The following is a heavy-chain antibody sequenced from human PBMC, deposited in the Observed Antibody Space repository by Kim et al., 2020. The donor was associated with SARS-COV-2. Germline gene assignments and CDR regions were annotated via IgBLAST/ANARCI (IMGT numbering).Heavy chain of an antibody. V-gene: IGHV4-30-2*01. Sequence: SETLSLTCAVSGGSISSGGYSWSWIRQPPGKGLEWIGYIYHSGSTYYNPSLKSRVTISVDRSKNQFSLKLSSVTAADTAVYYCARDPYYGSGSSLWYFDLWGRGTLVTVSS. D-gene: IGHD3-10*01. J-gene: IGHJ2*01. CDR1: GGSISSGGYS. CDR2: IYHSGST. CDR3: ARDPYYGSGSSLWYFDL.